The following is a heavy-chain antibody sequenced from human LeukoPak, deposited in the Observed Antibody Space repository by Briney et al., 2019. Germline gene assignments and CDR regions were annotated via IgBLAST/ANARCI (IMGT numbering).Heavy chain of an antibody. CDR3: ARGGGSRAYFYYSMDV. Sequence: PGGSLRLSCAASGFTFDDYGMSWVRQGPGKGLEWVAGIDWNGGSTAYADSVKGRFTISRDNAKNSLYLQMNSLRAEDTAVFYCARGGGSRAYFYYSMDVWGEGTTVSVSS. J-gene: IGHJ6*03. CDR2: IDWNGGST. V-gene: IGHV3-20*04. D-gene: IGHD2-15*01. CDR1: GFTFDDYG.